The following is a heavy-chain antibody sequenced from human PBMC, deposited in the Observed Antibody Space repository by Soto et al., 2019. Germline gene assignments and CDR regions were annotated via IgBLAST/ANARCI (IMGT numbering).Heavy chain of an antibody. CDR3: ARERVVPAAIRYKYYGMDV. D-gene: IGHD2-2*02. CDR2: IYYSGST. J-gene: IGHJ6*02. V-gene: IGHV4-39*02. CDR1: GGSISRSSYS. Sequence: SETLSITCTVSGGSISRSSYSWGWIRQPPGKGLEWIGSIYYSGSTYYNPSLKSRVTISVDTSKNQFSLKLSSVTAADTAVYYCARERVVPAAIRYKYYGMDVWGQGTTVT.